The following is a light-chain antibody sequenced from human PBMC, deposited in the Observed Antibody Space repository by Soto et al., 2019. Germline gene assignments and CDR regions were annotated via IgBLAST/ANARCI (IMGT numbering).Light chain of an antibody. J-gene: IGLJ1*01. CDR2: EGT. V-gene: IGLV2-23*01. CDR3: CSYASSSTSYV. Sequence: QSVLTQPASVSGSPGQSITISCSGTSSDVGNYNLVSWYQQYPGKAPKLMIYEGTKRPSGVSNRFSGSKSGNTASLTISGLQAEDEADYYCCSYASSSTSYVFGSGTKLTVL. CDR1: SSDVGNYNL.